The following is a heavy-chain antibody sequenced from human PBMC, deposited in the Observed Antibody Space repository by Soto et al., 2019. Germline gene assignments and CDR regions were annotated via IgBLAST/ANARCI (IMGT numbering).Heavy chain of an antibody. J-gene: IGHJ4*02. D-gene: IGHD4-17*01. CDR1: GGSISSYY. V-gene: IGHV4-59*01. CDR2: IYYSGST. CDR3: AGGDLTVTLFDY. Sequence: QVQLQESGPGLVKPSETLSLTCTVSGGSISSYYWSWIRQPPGKGLEWIGYIYYSGSTNYNPSLKSRVTISVDTSKNQFSLKLSSVTAADTAVYYCAGGDLTVTLFDYWGQGTLVTVSS.